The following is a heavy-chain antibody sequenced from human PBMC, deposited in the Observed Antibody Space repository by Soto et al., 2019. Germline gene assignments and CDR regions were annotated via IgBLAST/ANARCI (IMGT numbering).Heavy chain of an antibody. D-gene: IGHD5-12*01. J-gene: IGHJ4*02. Sequence: GASVKVSCKASGYTFTSYAMHWVRQAPGQRLEWMGWINAGNGNTKYSQKFQGRVTITRDTSASTAYMEKSSMRSEDTAVYYCARDAVSGYDLVSPPRYFDYWGQGTLVTVSS. CDR1: GYTFTSYA. CDR2: INAGNGNT. V-gene: IGHV1-3*01. CDR3: ARDAVSGYDLVSPPRYFDY.